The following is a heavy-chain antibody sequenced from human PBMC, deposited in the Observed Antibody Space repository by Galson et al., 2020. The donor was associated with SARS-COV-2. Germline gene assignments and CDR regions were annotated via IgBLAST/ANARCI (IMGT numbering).Heavy chain of an antibody. CDR3: ARDHMGRGTFDV. J-gene: IGHJ3*01. D-gene: IGHD3-10*01. V-gene: IGHV1-18*04. Sequence: ASVKVSCKASAYMFETYGVTWVRQAPGQGLEWMGWISGHNGVTNFAKTFQDRVTLTRDTSTSTAYLEMRSLRSDDTGVYYCARDHMGRGTFDVWGQGTVVTVSS. CDR2: ISGHNGVT. CDR1: AYMFETYG.